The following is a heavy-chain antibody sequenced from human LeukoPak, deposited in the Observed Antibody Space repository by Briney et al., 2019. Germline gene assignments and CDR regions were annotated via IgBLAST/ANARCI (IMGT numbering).Heavy chain of an antibody. CDR1: GFTFSSYA. CDR2: INDNGADT. J-gene: IGHJ6*03. Sequence: PGGSLRLSCAASGFTFSSYAMSWVRQAPGKGLKWVSTINDNGADTYYADSVKGRFTISRDNSYNTVSLQMNSLRDEDTGVYYCAKGLRTGVGPYMGYHYYMGVWGKGATVTVSS. V-gene: IGHV3-23*01. D-gene: IGHD3-16*01. CDR3: AKGLRTGVGPYMGYHYYMGV.